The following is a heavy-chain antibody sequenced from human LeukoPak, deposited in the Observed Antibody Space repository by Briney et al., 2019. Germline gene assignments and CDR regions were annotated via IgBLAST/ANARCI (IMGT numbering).Heavy chain of an antibody. CDR3: ARVHDYNDIPFFYYGMDV. CDR2: MNPNSGNR. Sequence: ASVKVSCKASGYPFINYDIKWVRQATGQGLEWMGWMNPNSGNRGYAQKFQGRVSMTRDTSVSTAYMELSSLTPEDTAVYYCARVHDYNDIPFFYYGMDVWGQGTTVIVS. V-gene: IGHV1-8*01. CDR1: GYPFINYD. D-gene: IGHD4-11*01. J-gene: IGHJ6*02.